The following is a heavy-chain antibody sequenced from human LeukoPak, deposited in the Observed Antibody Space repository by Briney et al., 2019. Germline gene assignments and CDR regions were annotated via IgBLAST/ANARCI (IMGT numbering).Heavy chain of an antibody. CDR3: ARLPDYYSRHGAPG. V-gene: IGHV4-34*01. J-gene: IGHJ4*02. D-gene: IGHD3-10*01. CDR2: INHSGST. CDR1: GGSISSYY. Sequence: SQTLSLTCTVSGGSISSYYWSWIRQPPGKGLEWIGEINHSGSTNYNPSLKSRVTISVDTSKNQFSLKLSSVTAADTAVYYCARLPDYYSRHGAPGWGQGTLVTVSS.